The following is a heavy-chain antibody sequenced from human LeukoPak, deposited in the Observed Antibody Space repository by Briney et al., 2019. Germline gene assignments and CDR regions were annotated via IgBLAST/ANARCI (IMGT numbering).Heavy chain of an antibody. CDR1: GFTFSSYG. CDR3: AKGGPTVPKEAANASDI. V-gene: IGHV3-30*02. D-gene: IGHD2-2*01. J-gene: IGHJ3*02. Sequence: GGSLRLSCAASGFTFSSYGMHWVRQAPGKGLEWVAFIRYDGSNKYYADSVKGRFTISRDNSKNTLYLQMNSLRAEDAAVYYCAKGGPTVPKEAANASDIWGQGAVITVSS. CDR2: IRYDGSNK.